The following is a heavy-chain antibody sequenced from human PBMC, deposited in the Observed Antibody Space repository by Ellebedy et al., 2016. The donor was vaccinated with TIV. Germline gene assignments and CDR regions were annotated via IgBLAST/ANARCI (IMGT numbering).Heavy chain of an antibody. CDR2: IGTGGNT. V-gene: IGHV3-23*01. Sequence: GESLKISCAASGFTFTTYAMHWVRQAPGKGLEWVSGIGTGGNTFYADSVRGRFTISRDTSKNTVFLQMNSLRAEDTALYYCGRDAVTGNGRWDWLDPWGRGSLVTVSS. CDR1: GFTFTTYA. J-gene: IGHJ5*02. CDR3: GRDAVTGNGRWDWLDP. D-gene: IGHD2-21*02.